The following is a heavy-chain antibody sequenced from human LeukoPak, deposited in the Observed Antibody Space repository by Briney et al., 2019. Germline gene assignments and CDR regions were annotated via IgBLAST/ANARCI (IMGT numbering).Heavy chain of an antibody. CDR1: GFTVSSNY. CDR2: IYSGGNT. D-gene: IGHD4-11*01. Sequence: GGSLRLSCAASGFTVSSNYMSWVRQAPGKGLEWLSVIYSGGNTYYADSVKGRFTISRDNAKNSLYLQMNSLRAEDTAVYYCARDLFYDYSNYWGQGTLVTVSS. V-gene: IGHV3-53*01. CDR3: ARDLFYDYSNY. J-gene: IGHJ4*02.